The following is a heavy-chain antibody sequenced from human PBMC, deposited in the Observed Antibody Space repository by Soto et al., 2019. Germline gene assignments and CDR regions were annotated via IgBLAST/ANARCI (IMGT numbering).Heavy chain of an antibody. D-gene: IGHD3-10*01. CDR1: GGTFTSYA. CDR2: IIPPFGAA. V-gene: IGHV1-69*01. J-gene: IGHJ3*02. CDR3: ARKAESYGFDI. Sequence: QVQLVQSGAEVKKPGSSVRVSCKASGGTFTSYAFSWVRQAPGQGLEWMGGIIPPFGAANYAQQLQNRVTITADESTTTAYMELSGLRSEDTAMYYCARKAESYGFDIWGQGTLVTVSS.